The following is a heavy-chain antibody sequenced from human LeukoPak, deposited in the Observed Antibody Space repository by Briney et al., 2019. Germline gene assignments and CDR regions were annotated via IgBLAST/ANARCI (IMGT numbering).Heavy chain of an antibody. CDR1: GGSISSYY. V-gene: IGHV4-59*01. Sequence: PSETLSLTCTVSGGSISSYYWSWIRQPPGNGLEWIGYIYYSGSATYNPSLKSRVTISVDTSKNQISLKLRSVTAADTAVYYCARVPYGSGENWLDSWGQGALVTVSS. D-gene: IGHD3-10*01. CDR2: IYYSGSA. J-gene: IGHJ5*01. CDR3: ARVPYGSGENWLDS.